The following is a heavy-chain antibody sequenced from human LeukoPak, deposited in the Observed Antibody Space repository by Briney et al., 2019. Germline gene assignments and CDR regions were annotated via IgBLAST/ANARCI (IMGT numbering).Heavy chain of an antibody. CDR2: INTSGGST. V-gene: IGHV1-46*01. D-gene: IGHD3-3*01. J-gene: IGHJ4*02. CDR3: ARAISIFGVVIPPGY. CDR1: GYTFTSYY. Sequence: ASVKVSSKASGYTFTSYYMHWVRQAPGQGLEWMGIINTSGGSTSYAQKFQGRVTMTRDTSTSTVYMELSSLRSEDTAVYYCARAISIFGVVIPPGYWGQGTLVTVSS.